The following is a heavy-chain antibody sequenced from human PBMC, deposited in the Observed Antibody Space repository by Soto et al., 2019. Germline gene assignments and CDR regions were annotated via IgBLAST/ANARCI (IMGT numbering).Heavy chain of an antibody. J-gene: IGHJ5*02. Sequence: QVQLVQSGAEVKKPGASVKVSCEAYDYYFPGYNIHWVRQAPGQGLEWMGWINPNSGVTTYAQKFQGRVTLTRDTSISTAYLEVRRLRSDDTAVYYCATIPRSSTSRGSDFDPWGQGTQDTVSS. V-gene: IGHV1-2*02. CDR3: ATIPRSSTSRGSDFDP. CDR2: INPNSGVT. D-gene: IGHD6-13*01. CDR1: DYYFPGYN.